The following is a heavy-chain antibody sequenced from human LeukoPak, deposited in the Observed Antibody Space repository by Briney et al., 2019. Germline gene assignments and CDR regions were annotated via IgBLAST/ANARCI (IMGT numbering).Heavy chain of an antibody. V-gene: IGHV4-59*01. CDR2: IYYSGST. CDR1: GGSISSYY. D-gene: IGHD3-10*01. Sequence: SETLSLTCTVSGGSISSYYWSWIRQPPGKGLEWIGYIYYSGSTNYNPSLKSRVTISVDTSKNQFSLKLSSVTAADTAVYYCARGGDYYGSGATGYDYWGQGTLVTVSS. CDR3: ARGGDYYGSGATGYDY. J-gene: IGHJ4*02.